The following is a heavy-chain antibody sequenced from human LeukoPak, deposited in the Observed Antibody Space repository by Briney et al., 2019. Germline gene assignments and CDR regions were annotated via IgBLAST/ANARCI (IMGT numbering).Heavy chain of an antibody. V-gene: IGHV3-21*01. J-gene: IGHJ4*02. CDR2: ISSSSYV. D-gene: IGHD4-23*01. CDR3: ARVAGGNLSY. CDR1: GFTFSSYS. Sequence: GGSLRLSCAASGFTFSSYSMNWVRQAPGKGLEWVSSISSSSYVYYADSVKGRFTISRDNAKNSLYLQMNSLRAEDTAVYYCARVAGGNLSYWGQGTLVTVSS.